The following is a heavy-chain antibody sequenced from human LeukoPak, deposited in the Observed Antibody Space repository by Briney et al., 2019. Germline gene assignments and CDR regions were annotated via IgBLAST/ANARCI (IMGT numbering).Heavy chain of an antibody. Sequence: GGSLRLSCAASGFTFSSYAMSWVRQAPGKGLEWVSAISGSGGSTYNADSVKGRFTISRDNSKNTLYLQMNSLRAEDTAVYYCAKGSGKYYDSSGYYYWGQGTLVTVSS. D-gene: IGHD3-22*01. CDR2: ISGSGGST. CDR1: GFTFSSYA. CDR3: AKGSGKYYDSSGYYY. V-gene: IGHV3-23*01. J-gene: IGHJ4*02.